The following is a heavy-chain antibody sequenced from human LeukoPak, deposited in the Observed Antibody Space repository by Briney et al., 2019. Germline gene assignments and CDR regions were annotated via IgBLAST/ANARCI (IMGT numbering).Heavy chain of an antibody. V-gene: IGHV1-69*13. J-gene: IGHJ4*02. Sequence: SVKVSCKASGYTFTGYYMHWVRQAPGQGLEWMGGIIPIFGTANYAQKFQGRVTITADESTSTAYMELSSLRSEDTAVYYCARDAVDTAMVGWGQGTLVTVSS. CDR1: GYTFTGYY. D-gene: IGHD5-18*01. CDR3: ARDAVDTAMVG. CDR2: IIPIFGTA.